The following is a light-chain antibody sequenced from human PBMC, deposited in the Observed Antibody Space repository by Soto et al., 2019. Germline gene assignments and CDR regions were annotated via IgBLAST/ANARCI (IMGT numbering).Light chain of an antibody. CDR1: QSVSSSC. J-gene: IGKJ5*01. CDR3: QQYGSSPQT. CDR2: GAS. V-gene: IGKV3-20*01. Sequence: EIVLTQSPGTLSLSPGESATLSCRASQSVSSSCLAWYQQKPGQAPRLLIYGASNRATGIPDRFSGSGSGTDFTLTISRLEPEDFAVYYCQQYGSSPQTFGQGKRLDIE.